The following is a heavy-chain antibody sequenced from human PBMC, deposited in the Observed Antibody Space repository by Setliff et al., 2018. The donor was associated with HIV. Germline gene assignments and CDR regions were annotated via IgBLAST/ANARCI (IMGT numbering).Heavy chain of an antibody. CDR1: GFTFTSYG. CDR2: IWYDGSYK. J-gene: IGHJ6*03. D-gene: IGHD3-22*01. Sequence: PGGSLRLSCAVSGFTFTSYGMHWVRQAPGKGLEWVAVIWYDGSYKYYADSVKDRFTISRDNSKNTLYLQMNSLRAEDTAVYYCARDKDYYDYSGYYYIYYYMDVWGKGTTVTVSS. V-gene: IGHV3-33*01. CDR3: ARDKDYYDYSGYYYIYYYMDV.